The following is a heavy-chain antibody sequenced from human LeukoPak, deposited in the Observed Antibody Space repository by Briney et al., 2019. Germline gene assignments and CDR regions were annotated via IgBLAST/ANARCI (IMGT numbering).Heavy chain of an antibody. CDR2: ISAYNGNT. J-gene: IGHJ5*02. Sequence: ASVKVSCKASGYTFTSYGISWVRQAPGQGLEWMGWISAYNGNTNYAQKLQGRVTMTTETSTNTAYMELRSLRSDDTAVYYCASLLWFGESSPFDPWGQGTLVIVSS. CDR1: GYTFTSYG. D-gene: IGHD3-10*01. V-gene: IGHV1-18*01. CDR3: ASLLWFGESSPFDP.